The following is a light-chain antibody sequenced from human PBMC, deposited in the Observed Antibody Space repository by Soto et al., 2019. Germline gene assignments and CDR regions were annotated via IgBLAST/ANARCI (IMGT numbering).Light chain of an antibody. CDR2: LAS. V-gene: IGKV1-39*01. J-gene: IGKJ3*01. Sequence: DLQLTQSPSSLSASVGDRATITCRAGQNISNFLHWYQQRPGNAPRLLIYLASNLQFGVPSRFIGSGSGTGFTLTISSLQPEDFATYYCQQSYNTLFTFGPGTKVDIK. CDR1: QNISNF. CDR3: QQSYNTLFT.